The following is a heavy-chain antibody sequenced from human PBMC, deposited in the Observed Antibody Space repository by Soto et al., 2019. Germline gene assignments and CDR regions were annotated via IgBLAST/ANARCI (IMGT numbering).Heavy chain of an antibody. D-gene: IGHD2-2*01. CDR3: ARLRFRGYCSSTSCEVLDY. CDR2: IYYSGST. J-gene: IGHJ4*02. V-gene: IGHV4-39*01. Sequence: QLQLQESGPGLVKPSETLSLTCTVSGGSISSSSYYWGWIRQPPGKGLEWIGSIYYSGSTYYNPSLKSRVTISVDTSKNQFSLKLSSVTAADTAVYYCARLRFRGYCSSTSCEVLDYWGQGTLVTVSS. CDR1: GGSISSSSYY.